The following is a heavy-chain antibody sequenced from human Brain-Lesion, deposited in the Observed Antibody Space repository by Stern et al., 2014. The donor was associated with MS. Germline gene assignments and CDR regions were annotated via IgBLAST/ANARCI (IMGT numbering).Heavy chain of an antibody. CDR3: ARVPDYGDAFFDY. CDR1: GGSISSGDNY. Sequence: QVQLQESGPGLVKPSQTLSLTCTVSGGSISSGDNYWSWIRQPPGKGPEWIGYIHYSGGTYFNPSLKSRATISADTSKNQFSLKLNSMTAEDTAVYYCARVPDYGDAFFDYWGQGILVTVSS. V-gene: IGHV4-30-4*01. CDR2: IHYSGGT. D-gene: IGHD4-17*01. J-gene: IGHJ4*02.